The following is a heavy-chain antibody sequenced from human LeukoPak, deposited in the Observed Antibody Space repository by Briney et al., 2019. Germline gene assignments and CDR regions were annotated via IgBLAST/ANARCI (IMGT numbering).Heavy chain of an antibody. J-gene: IGHJ2*01. CDR2: IYHSGST. D-gene: IGHD5-18*01. V-gene: IGHV4-30-2*01. Sequence: WIGYIYHSGSTYYNPSLKSRVTISVDRSKNQFSLKLSSVTAADTAVYYCARVTRALWYFDLWGRGTLVTVSS. CDR3: ARVTRALWYFDL.